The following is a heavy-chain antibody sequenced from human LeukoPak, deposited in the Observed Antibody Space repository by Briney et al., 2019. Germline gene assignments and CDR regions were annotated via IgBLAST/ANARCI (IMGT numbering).Heavy chain of an antibody. CDR1: GFPFSSYG. D-gene: IGHD3-22*01. CDR3: ARDLGQYYDTSDNWFDP. CDR2: IQYDGSNE. J-gene: IGHJ5*02. Sequence: GGSLRLSCAASGFPFSSYGMHWVRQAPGKGLEWVAYIQYDGSNEQYADSVKGRFTISRDNAKNTLNLQMNSLRAEDTAVYYCARDLGQYYDTSDNWFDPWGQGTLVTVSS. V-gene: IGHV3-30*02.